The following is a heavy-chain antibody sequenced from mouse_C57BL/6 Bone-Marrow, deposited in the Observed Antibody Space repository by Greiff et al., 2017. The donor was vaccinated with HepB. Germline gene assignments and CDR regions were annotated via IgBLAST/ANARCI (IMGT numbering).Heavy chain of an antibody. D-gene: IGHD2-4*01. CDR1: GYTFTDYY. Sequence: EVQLQQSGPELVKPGASVKISCKASGYTFTDYYMNWVKQSHGKSLEWIGDINPNNGGTSYNQKFKGKATLTVDKSSSTAYMELRSLTSEDSAVYYCARHYYDNTGYFDYWGQGTTLTVSS. V-gene: IGHV1-26*01. CDR3: ARHYYDNTGYFDY. CDR2: INPNNGGT. J-gene: IGHJ2*01.